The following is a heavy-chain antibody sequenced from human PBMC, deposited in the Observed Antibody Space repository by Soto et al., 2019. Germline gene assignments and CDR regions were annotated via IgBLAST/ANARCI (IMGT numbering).Heavy chain of an antibody. J-gene: IGHJ6*02. V-gene: IGHV1-69*01. CDR3: ARDRMITFGGVRYYGMDV. Sequence: QVQLVQSGAEVKKPGSSVKVSCKASGGTFSSYAISWVRQAPGQGLEWMGGIIPIFGTANYAQKFQGRVTITADESTSTAYMELSSLRSEDTAVYYCARDRMITFGGVRYYGMDVWGQGTTVTVSS. CDR2: IIPIFGTA. CDR1: GGTFSSYA. D-gene: IGHD3-16*01.